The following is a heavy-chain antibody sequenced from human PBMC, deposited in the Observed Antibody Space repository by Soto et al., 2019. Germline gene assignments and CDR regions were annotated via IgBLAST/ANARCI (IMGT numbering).Heavy chain of an antibody. CDR3: ARVGGSYYYSGMDV. CDR1: GYTFTSYA. Sequence: ASVKVSCKASGYTFTSYAMHWVRQAPGQRLEWMGWINAGNGNTKYSQKFQGRVTITRDTSASTAYMELSSLRSEDTAVYYCARVGGSYYYSGMDVWGQGTTVTVS. J-gene: IGHJ6*02. CDR2: INAGNGNT. V-gene: IGHV1-3*01. D-gene: IGHD1-26*01.